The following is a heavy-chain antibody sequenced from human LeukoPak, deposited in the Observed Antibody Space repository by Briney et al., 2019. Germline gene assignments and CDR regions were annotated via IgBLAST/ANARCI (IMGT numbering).Heavy chain of an antibody. Sequence: PSETLSLTCTVSGGSVSSGSYYWSWIRQPPGKGLEWIGYIYYSGSTNYNPSLKSRVTISVDTSKNQFSLKLSSVTAADTAVYYCARVRIAAAGSPEFDYWGQGTLVTVSS. V-gene: IGHV4-61*01. CDR1: GGSVSSGSYY. J-gene: IGHJ4*02. CDR3: ARVRIAAAGSPEFDY. CDR2: IYYSGST. D-gene: IGHD6-13*01.